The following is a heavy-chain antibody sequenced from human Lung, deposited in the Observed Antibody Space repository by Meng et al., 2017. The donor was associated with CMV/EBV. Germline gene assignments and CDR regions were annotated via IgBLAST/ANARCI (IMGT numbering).Heavy chain of an antibody. V-gene: IGHV4-59*01. CDR3: ARGRSCVDGACYDDHNYFGP. J-gene: IGHJ5*02. D-gene: IGHD2-21*02. CDR2: VFHTGDT. Sequence: SETLSLTCNISGDSMANFYWTWIRQPPGKGLEWVGSVFHTGDTKYNSSLKGRLTLSVDTSRKQVSLRLVSLNTADTATYYCARGRSCVDGACYDDHNYFGPWXQGTLVXVSS. CDR1: GDSMANFY.